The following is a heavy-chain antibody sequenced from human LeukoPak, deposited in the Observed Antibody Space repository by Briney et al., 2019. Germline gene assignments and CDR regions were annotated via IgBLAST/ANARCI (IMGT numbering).Heavy chain of an antibody. D-gene: IGHD3-10*01. CDR3: ATEVPYGAGSYSLPRFDY. J-gene: IGHJ4*02. CDR1: GFTFSSYS. V-gene: IGHV3-23*01. CDR2: ISGSGHIT. Sequence: GGSLRLSCAASGFTFSSYSVNWVRQAPGKGLEWVSTISGSGHITYYADSVKGRFTFSRDNSKNTLYLQMNSLRAEDTAVYFCATEVPYGAGSYSLPRFDYWGQGTLVTVSS.